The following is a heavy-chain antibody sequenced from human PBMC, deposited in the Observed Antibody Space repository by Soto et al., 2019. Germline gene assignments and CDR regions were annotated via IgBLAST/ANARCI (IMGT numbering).Heavy chain of an antibody. CDR3: ARRSIAVAVGAFDI. J-gene: IGHJ3*02. V-gene: IGHV3-30*03. D-gene: IGHD6-19*01. CDR1: GFTFSSYG. CDR2: ISYDGTDK. Sequence: GGSLRLSCAASGFTFSSYGIHWVRQAPGKGLEWVALISYDGTDKYYADSVKGRFTISRDNSKNMLYLQMNSLRAEDTAVYYCARRSIAVAVGAFDIWGQGAMVTVSS.